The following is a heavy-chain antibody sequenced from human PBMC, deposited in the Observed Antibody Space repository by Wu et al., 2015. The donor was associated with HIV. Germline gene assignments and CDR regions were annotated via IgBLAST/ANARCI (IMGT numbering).Heavy chain of an antibody. CDR1: GYTFTDYY. CDR3: AGELRYSAYDWQAGGMGWFDP. CDR2: INPNSGGT. V-gene: IGHV1-2*02. D-gene: IGHD5-12*01. J-gene: IGHJ5*02. Sequence: QVQLVQSGAEVKKPGASVKVSCKASGYTFTDYYIHWVRQAPGQGLEWMGWINPNSGGTNYAQKFQGRVTMTRGTSISTAYMELSRLRSDDTAVYYCAGELRYSAYDWQAGGMGWFDPWGQGILVTVSS.